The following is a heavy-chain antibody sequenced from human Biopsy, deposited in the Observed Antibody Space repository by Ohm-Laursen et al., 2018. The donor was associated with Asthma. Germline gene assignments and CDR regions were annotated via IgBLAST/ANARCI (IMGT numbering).Heavy chain of an antibody. D-gene: IGHD2-15*01. CDR3: AGFCSGGNCPDH. Sequence: TLSLTCTVSGASIRSYYWTWIRQPPGKGLEWIGNIHYSGSTYSNPPLKSRVTISVDTSKKQISLRLSSVIAADTAVYYCAGFCSGGNCPDHWGQGTLDTVSS. J-gene: IGHJ4*02. CDR2: IHYSGST. V-gene: IGHV4-59*01. CDR1: GASIRSYY.